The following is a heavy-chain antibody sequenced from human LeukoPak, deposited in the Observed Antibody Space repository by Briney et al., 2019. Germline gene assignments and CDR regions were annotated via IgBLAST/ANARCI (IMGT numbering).Heavy chain of an antibody. V-gene: IGHV3-23*01. CDR3: FQAEDGIQDNDAFDI. CDR2: MSGSGGST. Sequence: SLRLSCAASRFTFGSYAISLFPYAPGKGLDLVSAMSGSGGSTYYADSVKGRFTISRDNSKNTLYLQMNSLRAEDTAVYFFFQAEDGIQDNDAFDIWGQGTMVTVSS. J-gene: IGHJ3*02. D-gene: IGHD1-1*01. CDR1: RFTFGSYA.